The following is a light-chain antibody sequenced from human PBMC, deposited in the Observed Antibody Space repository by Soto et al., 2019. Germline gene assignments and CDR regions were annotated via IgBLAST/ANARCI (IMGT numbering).Light chain of an antibody. J-gene: IGKJ5*01. Sequence: EIVMTQSPDTLSVSPGERATLSCRASQSVSSNLAWYQQKPGQAPRLLIYDASTRAPGFPARFSGSGSGTEFTLTISSLQSDDFATYYCQQRSNWPPRVTFGQGTRLEIK. CDR3: QQRSNWPPRVT. CDR2: DAS. CDR1: QSVSSN. V-gene: IGKV3-15*01.